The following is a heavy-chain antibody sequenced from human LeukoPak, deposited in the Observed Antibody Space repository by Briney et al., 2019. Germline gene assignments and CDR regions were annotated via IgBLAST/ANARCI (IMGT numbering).Heavy chain of an antibody. CDR3: ARNGSRLAGFYFFDY. D-gene: IGHD3-3*01. CDR1: GFTFSSYS. CDR2: ISSSSSTI. V-gene: IGHV3-48*01. J-gene: IGHJ4*02. Sequence: GGSLRLSCAASGFTFSSYSMNWVRQAPGKGLEWVSYISSSSSTIYYADSVKGRFTISRDNAKNSLYLQMNSLRAEDTAVYYCARNGSRLAGFYFFDYWGQGTLVTVSS.